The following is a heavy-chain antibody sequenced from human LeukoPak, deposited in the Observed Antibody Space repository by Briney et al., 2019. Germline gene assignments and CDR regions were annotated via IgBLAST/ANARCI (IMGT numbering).Heavy chain of an antibody. Sequence: SQTLSLTCTVSGGPISSGSYYWSWIRQPAGKGLEWIGRIYTSGSTNYNPSLKSRVTISVDTSKNQFSLKLSSVTAADTAVYYCARASGPTTVTLWGQGTMVTVSS. CDR3: ARASGPTTVTL. V-gene: IGHV4-61*02. CDR1: GGPISSGSYY. D-gene: IGHD4-17*01. CDR2: IYTSGST. J-gene: IGHJ3*01.